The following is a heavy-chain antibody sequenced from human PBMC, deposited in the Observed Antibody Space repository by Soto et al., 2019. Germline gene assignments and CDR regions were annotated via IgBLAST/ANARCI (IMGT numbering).Heavy chain of an antibody. CDR2: ISYDGNNK. CDR3: AKGSKAGDGYNSGDYYYYGMDV. D-gene: IGHD5-12*01. J-gene: IGHJ6*02. CDR1: GFSFSTYG. Sequence: GGSLRLSCAASGFSFSTYGMHWVRQAPGKGLEWLAVISYDGNNKYYADSVKGRFTISRDNSNNTLYLQMNSLRDEDTAIYYYAKGSKAGDGYNSGDYYYYGMDVWGQGTTGTVSS. V-gene: IGHV3-30*18.